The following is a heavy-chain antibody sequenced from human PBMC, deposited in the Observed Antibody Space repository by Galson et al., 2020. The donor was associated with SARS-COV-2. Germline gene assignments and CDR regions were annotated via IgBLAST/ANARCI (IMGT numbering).Heavy chain of an antibody. CDR1: GGSFSDYY. V-gene: IGHV4-34*01. CDR2: INHRRST. Sequence: SETLSLTCAVYGGSFSDYYWSWIRQPPGKGLEWIGEINHRRSTNYNPSLKSRVTISIDTSTNQFSLKLSSVTAADTAVYYCARNVVAARIFDYWGQGTLVPVSS. D-gene: IGHD2-15*01. J-gene: IGHJ4*02. CDR3: ARNVVAARIFDY.